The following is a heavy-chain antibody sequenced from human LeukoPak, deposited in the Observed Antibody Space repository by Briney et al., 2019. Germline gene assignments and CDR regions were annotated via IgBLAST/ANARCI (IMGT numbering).Heavy chain of an antibody. Sequence: PGGSLRLSCAASGFTFSSYAMHWVRQAPGKGLEWVAVISYDGSNKYYADSVKGRFTISRDNSKNTLYLQMNSLRAEDTAVYYCAKDGYSGYPNDAFDIWGQGTMVTVSS. D-gene: IGHD5-12*01. CDR2: ISYDGSNK. V-gene: IGHV3-30*04. CDR3: AKDGYSGYPNDAFDI. CDR1: GFTFSSYA. J-gene: IGHJ3*02.